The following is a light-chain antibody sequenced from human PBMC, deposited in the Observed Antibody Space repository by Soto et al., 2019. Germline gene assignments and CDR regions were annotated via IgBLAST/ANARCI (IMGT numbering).Light chain of an antibody. Sequence: QSVLTQPGSVCGSPGQSITISCTGTSSDVGSYNLVSWYQQHPGKAPKLMIYEVSKRPSGVSNRFSGSKSGNTASLTISGLQAEDEADYYCCSYAGSSTYVFGTGTKVTAL. CDR2: EVS. CDR3: CSYAGSSTYV. J-gene: IGLJ1*01. V-gene: IGLV2-23*02. CDR1: SSDVGSYNL.